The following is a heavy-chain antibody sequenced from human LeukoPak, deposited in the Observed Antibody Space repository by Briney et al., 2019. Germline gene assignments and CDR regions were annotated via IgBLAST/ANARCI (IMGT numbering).Heavy chain of an antibody. CDR3: AGTYRYNYHYFMDV. Sequence: SETLSLTCTVSGGSFSSYYWSWIRQPPGKGLEWIGDIDYSGSTNYNPSLKSRVTISVDTSKNQFSLKLSSVTAADTAVYYCAGTYRYNYHYFMDVWGKGTTVTISS. D-gene: IGHD1-1*01. J-gene: IGHJ6*03. V-gene: IGHV4-59*01. CDR2: IDYSGST. CDR1: GGSFSSYY.